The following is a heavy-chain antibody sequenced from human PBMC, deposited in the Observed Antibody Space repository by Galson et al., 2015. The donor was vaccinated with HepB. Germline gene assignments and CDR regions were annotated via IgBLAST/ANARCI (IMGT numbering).Heavy chain of an antibody. CDR3: AKTLRQPERIYYYYYYGMDV. J-gene: IGHJ6*02. CDR2: ISYDGSNK. CDR1: GFTFSSYG. V-gene: IGHV3-30*18. Sequence: SLRLSCAASGFTFSSYGMHWVRQAPGKGLEWVAVISYDGSNKYYADSVKGRFTISRDNSKNTLYLQMNSLRAEDTAVYYCAKTLRQPERIYYYYYYGMDVWGQGTTVTVSS. D-gene: IGHD2-15*01.